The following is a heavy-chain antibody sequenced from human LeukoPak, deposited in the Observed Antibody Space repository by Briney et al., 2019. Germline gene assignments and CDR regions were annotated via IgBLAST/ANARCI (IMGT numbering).Heavy chain of an antibody. Sequence: GESLKISCKGSGYSFTSYWIGWVRQMPGKGLGWMGSIYPGDSDTRYSPSFQGQVTISADKSIRTAYLQWSSLKASDTAMYYCARRFHYDSSGYYYESPFDYWGQGTLVTVSS. V-gene: IGHV5-51*01. J-gene: IGHJ4*02. CDR3: ARRFHYDSSGYYYESPFDY. CDR1: GYSFTSYW. D-gene: IGHD3-22*01. CDR2: IYPGDSDT.